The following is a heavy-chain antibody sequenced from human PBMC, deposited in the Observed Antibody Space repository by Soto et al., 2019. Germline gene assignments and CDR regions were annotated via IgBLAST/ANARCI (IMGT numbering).Heavy chain of an antibody. D-gene: IGHD2-2*01. CDR2: IKQDGSEK. V-gene: IGHV3-7*05. J-gene: IGHJ5*02. CDR1: GFTFSSYW. Sequence: TGGSLRLSCAASGFTFSSYWMSWVRQAPGKGLEWVANIKQDGSEKYYVDSVKGRFTISRDNAKNSLHLQMNSLRAEDTAVYYCARDGIVVVPAAINWFDPWGQGTLVTVSS. CDR3: ARDGIVVVPAAINWFDP.